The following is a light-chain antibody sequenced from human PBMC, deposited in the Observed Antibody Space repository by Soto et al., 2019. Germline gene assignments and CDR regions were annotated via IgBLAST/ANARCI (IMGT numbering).Light chain of an antibody. CDR1: ESVSNS. J-gene: IGKJ4*01. V-gene: IGKV3-11*01. CDR2: NAS. CDR3: QHRAGWPPALT. Sequence: ETVLTQSPATLSLSPGERATLSCRASESVSNSLAWYQHKPGQAPRLLIYNASNRATGIPARFSGSGSVTDFSLTISSLEPEDFAVYFCQHRAGWPPALTFGGGTKVEIK.